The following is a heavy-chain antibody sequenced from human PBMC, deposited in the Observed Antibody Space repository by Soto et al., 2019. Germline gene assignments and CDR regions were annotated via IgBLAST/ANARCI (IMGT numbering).Heavy chain of an antibody. CDR2: INAGNGNT. CDR1: GYTFTSYS. D-gene: IGHD3-16*02. Sequence: QVQLVQSGAEVKKPGASVKVSCKASGYTFTSYSMHWVRQAPGQRLEWMGWINAGNGNTKYSQKFQGRVTITRDTSASTAYMELSGLRSEDTAVYYCAREREGGNYDYVWGSYRSNAMDVWGQGTTVTVSS. J-gene: IGHJ6*02. V-gene: IGHV1-3*01. CDR3: AREREGGNYDYVWGSYRSNAMDV.